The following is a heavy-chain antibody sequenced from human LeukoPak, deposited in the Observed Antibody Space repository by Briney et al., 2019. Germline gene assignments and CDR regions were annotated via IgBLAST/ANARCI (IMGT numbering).Heavy chain of an antibody. J-gene: IGHJ4*02. CDR3: ARDGYGGNSFDY. D-gene: IGHD4-23*01. CDR1: GYTFTGYY. CDR2: INPNSGGT. Sequence: GASVKVSCKASGYTFTGYYMHWVRQAPEQGLEWMGWINPNSGGTNYAQKFQDRVTMTRDTSISTASMELSRLRSDDTAVYFCARDGYGGNSFDYWGQGTLVTVSS. V-gene: IGHV1-2*02.